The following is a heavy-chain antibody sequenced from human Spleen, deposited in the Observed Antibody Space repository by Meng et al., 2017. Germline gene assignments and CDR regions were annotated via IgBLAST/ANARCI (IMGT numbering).Heavy chain of an antibody. CDR3: ARDLWELRYKAPFDP. CDR2: VYYSGIT. CDR1: GGSISSGRYY. V-gene: IGHV4-39*07. D-gene: IGHD3-16*01. J-gene: IGHJ5*02. Sequence: QRQLQEAGPGLVKPSETLSLSCAVSGGSISSGRYYWNWIRQPPGKGLEWIGSVYYSGITYYNPSLESRVTISVDTSKNHFSLELSSVTAADTAVYYCARDLWELRYKAPFDPWGQGILVTVSS.